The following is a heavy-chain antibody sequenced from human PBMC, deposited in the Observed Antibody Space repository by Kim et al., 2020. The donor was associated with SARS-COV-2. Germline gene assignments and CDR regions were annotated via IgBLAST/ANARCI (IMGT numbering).Heavy chain of an antibody. V-gene: IGHV3-30*18. CDR2: ISYDGSNK. Sequence: GGSLRLSCAASGFTFSSYGMHWVRQAPGKGLEWVAVISYDGSNKYYADSVKGRFTISRDNTNNTLYLQMNSLRAEDTAVYYCAKSPGLDYWGQGTLVTVPS. CDR1: GFTFSSYG. CDR3: AKSPGLDY. J-gene: IGHJ4*02.